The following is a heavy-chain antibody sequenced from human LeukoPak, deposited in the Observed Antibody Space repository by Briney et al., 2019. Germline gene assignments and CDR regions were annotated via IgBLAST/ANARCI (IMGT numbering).Heavy chain of an antibody. CDR3: ARVRRDIVVVPAAIRGNWFDP. CDR2: ISAYNGNT. Sequence: ASVKVSCKSSGYTFTSYGISWVRQAPGQGPEWMGWISAYNGNTNYAQKLQGRVTMTTDTSTSTAYMELRSLRSDDTAVYYCARVRRDIVVVPAAIRGNWFDPWGQGTLVTVSS. D-gene: IGHD2-2*02. CDR1: GYTFTSYG. V-gene: IGHV1-18*01. J-gene: IGHJ5*02.